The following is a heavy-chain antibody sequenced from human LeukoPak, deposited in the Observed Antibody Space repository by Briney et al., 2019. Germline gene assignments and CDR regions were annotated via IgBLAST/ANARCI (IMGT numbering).Heavy chain of an antibody. CDR3: ARAHSLEWLIFSRGWGYYFDY. CDR1: GGTFSSYA. J-gene: IGHJ4*02. D-gene: IGHD3-3*01. Sequence: GASVKVSCKASGGTFSSYAISWVRQAPGQGLEWMGGIIPIFGTANYAQKFQGRVTITADKSTSTAYMELSSLRSEDTAVYYCARAHSLEWLIFSRGWGYYFDYWGQGTLVTVSS. V-gene: IGHV1-69*06. CDR2: IIPIFGTA.